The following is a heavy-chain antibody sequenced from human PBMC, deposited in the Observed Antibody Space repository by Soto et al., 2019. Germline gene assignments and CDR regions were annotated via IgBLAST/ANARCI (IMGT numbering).Heavy chain of an antibody. V-gene: IGHV4-31*03. CDR1: GGSISSGGYY. J-gene: IGHJ6*03. CDR3: ARGHHSYYYMDV. Sequence: SETLSLTCTVSGGSISSGGYYWSWIRQHPGKGLEWIGYIYYSGSTYYNPSLKSRVTISVDTSKNQFSLKLSSVTAADTAVYYCARGHHSYYYMDVWGKGTTVTVSS. CDR2: IYYSGST.